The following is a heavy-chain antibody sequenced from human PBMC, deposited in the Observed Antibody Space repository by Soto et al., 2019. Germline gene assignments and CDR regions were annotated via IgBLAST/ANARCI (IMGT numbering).Heavy chain of an antibody. V-gene: IGHV1-18*04. CDR1: GYSFSGYD. CDR2: VSTSIRST. J-gene: IGHJ3*02. CDR3: ARDSGAALYGEDALDI. D-gene: IGHD3-10*01. Sequence: QGKLVQSGPEVKKPGASVKVSCTASGYSFSGYDITWVRQAPGQGLEWLGWVSTSIRSTMSAEKLQGRLTMTTDTSTTSVYMELRGLTSDDTAVYYCARDSGAALYGEDALDIWGQGTMVSVSS.